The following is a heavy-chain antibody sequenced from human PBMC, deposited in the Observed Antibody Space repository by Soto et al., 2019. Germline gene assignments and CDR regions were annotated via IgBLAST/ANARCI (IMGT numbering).Heavy chain of an antibody. CDR1: GGSISSSNW. V-gene: IGHV4-4*02. CDR3: ASLIVVVQAAKSVNDNGFDP. J-gene: IGHJ5*02. D-gene: IGHD2-2*01. Sequence: SETLSLTCAVSGGSISSSNWWSWVRQPPGKGLEWIGEIYHSVSPNYNPSSKSRVTISVAKSKNQFSLKLGAVTAADAAVYYCASLIVVVQAAKSVNDNGFDPWGQGTRDTV. CDR2: IYHSVSP.